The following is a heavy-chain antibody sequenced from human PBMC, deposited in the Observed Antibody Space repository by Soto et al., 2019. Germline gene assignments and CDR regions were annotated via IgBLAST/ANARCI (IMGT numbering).Heavy chain of an antibody. CDR1: GGTFISYV. V-gene: IGHV1-69*06. CDR2: IIPIFGTA. J-gene: IGHJ6*02. CDR3: ARDSPYCANGVCFMDV. Sequence: SVKVSCKASGGTFISYVISWVRQAPGQGLEWMGGIIPIFGTANYAQKFQGRDTITADKSTSTAYMALSSLRSEDTAVYYCARDSPYCANGVCFMDVWGQGTTVTVSS. D-gene: IGHD2-8*01.